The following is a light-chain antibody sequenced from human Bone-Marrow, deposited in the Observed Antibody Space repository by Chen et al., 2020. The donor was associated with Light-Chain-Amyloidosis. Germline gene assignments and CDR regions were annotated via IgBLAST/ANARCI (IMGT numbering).Light chain of an antibody. CDR3: QQYDLGFT. CDR2: DAS. J-gene: IGKJ3*01. V-gene: IGKV1-33*01. Sequence: DLQMTQSPSSLSSSVGDRVTITCQASEDISKFLNWYQQKPGQAPKLLIYDASILQIGVPSRFSGSGSGTDFTFTISSLQPEDIATYYCQQYDLGFTFGPGTKVDI. CDR1: EDISKF.